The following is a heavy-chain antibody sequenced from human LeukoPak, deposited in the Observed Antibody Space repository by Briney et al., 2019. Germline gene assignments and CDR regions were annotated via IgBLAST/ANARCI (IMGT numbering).Heavy chain of an antibody. CDR3: ARGPGYCSSTGCHPYYYYGMDV. CDR2: IYTSGNT. D-gene: IGHD2-2*03. V-gene: IGHV4-59*10. Sequence: SETLSLTCAVYGGSFSGYYWSWIRQPAGKGLEWIGRIYTSGNTNYNPSLESRVTVSVDTSKNQFSLKLSSVTAADTAVYYCARGPGYCSSTGCHPYYYYGMDVWGQGTTVTVSS. J-gene: IGHJ6*02. CDR1: GGSFSGYY.